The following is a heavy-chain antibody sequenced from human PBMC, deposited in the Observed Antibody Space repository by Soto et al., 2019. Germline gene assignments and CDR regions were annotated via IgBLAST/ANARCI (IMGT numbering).Heavy chain of an antibody. J-gene: IGHJ6*02. CDR1: GDSVSSNSAA. CDR3: ARDRVEWLRFFEYYYYGMDV. CDR2: TYYRSKWYN. D-gene: IGHD5-12*01. Sequence: SQTLSLTCAISGDSVSSNSAAWNWIRQSPSRGLEWLGRTYYRSKWYNDYAVSVKSRITINPDTSKNQFSLQLNSVTPEDTAVYYCARDRVEWLRFFEYYYYGMDVWGQGTTVTVSS. V-gene: IGHV6-1*01.